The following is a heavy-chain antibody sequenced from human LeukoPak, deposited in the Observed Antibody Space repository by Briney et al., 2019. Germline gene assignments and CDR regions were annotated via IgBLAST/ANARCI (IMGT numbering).Heavy chain of an antibody. CDR1: GGSISSGDYY. CDR3: AREWGYGFDY. D-gene: IGHD5-12*01. V-gene: IGHV4-30-4*08. J-gene: IGHJ4*02. CDR2: IYYSGST. Sequence: SETLSLTCTVSGGSISSGDYYWSWIRQPPGKGLEWIGYIYYSGSTYYDPSLKSRVTISVDTSKNQFSLKLSSVTAADTAVYYCAREWGYGFDYWGQGTLVTVSS.